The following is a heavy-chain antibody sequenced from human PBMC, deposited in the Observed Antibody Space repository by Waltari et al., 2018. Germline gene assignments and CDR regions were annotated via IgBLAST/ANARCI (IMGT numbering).Heavy chain of an antibody. V-gene: IGHV4-34*01. CDR2: INHSGST. CDR3: ARARDYYDSRFDY. J-gene: IGHJ4*02. D-gene: IGHD3-22*01. Sequence: QVQLQQWGAGLLKPSETLSLTCAVYGGSFSGYYWSWLRQPPGKGLEWIGEINHSGSTNDNPSRKSRVTISVDTSKNQFSLKLSAVTAADTAVYYCARARDYYDSRFDYWGQGTLVTVSS. CDR1: GGSFSGYY.